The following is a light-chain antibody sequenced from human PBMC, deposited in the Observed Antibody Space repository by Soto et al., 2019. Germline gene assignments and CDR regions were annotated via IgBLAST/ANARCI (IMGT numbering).Light chain of an antibody. CDR3: QHYNNWPPWT. V-gene: IGKV3-15*01. Sequence: EIVMTQSPATQSVSPGESATLSRRDSQSVSSNLAWYQQKPGQAPRLLIYRASTRATGIPARFSGSGSGTDFTLTISSLQSEDFAVYYCQHYNNWPPWTFGQGTKVEIK. CDR2: RAS. J-gene: IGKJ1*01. CDR1: QSVSSN.